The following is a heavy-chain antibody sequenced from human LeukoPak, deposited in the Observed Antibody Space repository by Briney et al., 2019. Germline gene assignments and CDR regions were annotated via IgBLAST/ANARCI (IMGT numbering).Heavy chain of an antibody. J-gene: IGHJ6*02. D-gene: IGHD3-16*01. V-gene: IGHV3-48*03. CDR1: GFTFDSFE. CDR3: ARGSGQLDGMDV. CDR2: IGYSGRTI. Sequence: GGSLRLSCAASGFTFDSFELNWVRQAPGKGLQWVSYIGYSGRTIYYADSVKGRFTISRDNAKNSLYLQINSLRAEDTAVYYCARGSGQLDGMDVWGQGTTVTVSS.